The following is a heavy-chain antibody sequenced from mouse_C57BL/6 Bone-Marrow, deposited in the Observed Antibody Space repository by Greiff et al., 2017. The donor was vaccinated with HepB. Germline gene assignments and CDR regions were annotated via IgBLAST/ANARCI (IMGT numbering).Heavy chain of an antibody. CDR2: IRNKANGYTT. V-gene: IGHV7-3*01. CDR3: ARYLLQRDAMDY. CDR1: GFTFTDYY. J-gene: IGHJ4*01. Sequence: EVKLVESGGGLVQPGGSLSLSCAASGFTFTDYYMSWVRQPPGKALEWLGFIRNKANGYTTEYSASVKGRFTISRDNSQSILYLQMNALRAEDSATYDCARYLLQRDAMDYWGQGTSVTVSS.